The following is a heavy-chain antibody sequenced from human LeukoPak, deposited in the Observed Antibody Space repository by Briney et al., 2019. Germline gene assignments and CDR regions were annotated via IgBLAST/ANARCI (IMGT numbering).Heavy chain of an antibody. D-gene: IGHD3-10*01. CDR2: IEYDGSNI. Sequence: GGSLRLSCAASGFTFSAYGMHWVRQAPGKGLEWVAVIEYDGSNIHYTDSVKGRFTISRDNSKNTLYLQMNSLRAEDTAVYYCARGQWFGEPYNWFDPWGQGTLVTVSS. J-gene: IGHJ5*02. CDR1: GFTFSAYG. CDR3: ARGQWFGEPYNWFDP. V-gene: IGHV3-30*03.